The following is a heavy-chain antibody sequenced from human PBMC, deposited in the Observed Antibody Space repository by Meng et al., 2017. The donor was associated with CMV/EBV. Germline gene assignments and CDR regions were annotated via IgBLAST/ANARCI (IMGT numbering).Heavy chain of an antibody. CDR1: GFLLSTSGMC. CDR3: ARDCGYSYGYYYYGMDV. Sequence: SGPTLVKPTQTLTLTCTFSGFLLSTSGMCVSWVRQPPGKALEWLELIDWDDDKYYSTSLKTRLTISKDTSKNQVVLTMTNMDPVDTATYYCARDCGYSYGYYYYGMDVWGQGTTVTVSS. J-gene: IGHJ6*02. V-gene: IGHV2-70*20. D-gene: IGHD5-18*01. CDR2: IDWDDDK.